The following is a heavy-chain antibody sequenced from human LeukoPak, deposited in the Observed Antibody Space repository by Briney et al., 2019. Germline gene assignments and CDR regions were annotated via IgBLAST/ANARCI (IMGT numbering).Heavy chain of an antibody. Sequence: PSETLSLTCTVSGGSITSYHWSWVRQPAGKGLEWIGRMQTSGRIDYNLSLKSRLTMSVDRSKNHLSLRLSSVVAADTAVYYCARGHGDSWSVFDYWGQGILVTISS. CDR1: GGSITSYH. V-gene: IGHV4-4*07. CDR3: ARGHGDSWSVFDY. D-gene: IGHD6-13*01. J-gene: IGHJ4*02. CDR2: MQTSGRI.